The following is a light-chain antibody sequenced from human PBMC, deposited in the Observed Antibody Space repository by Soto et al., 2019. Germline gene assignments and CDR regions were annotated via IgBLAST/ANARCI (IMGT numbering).Light chain of an antibody. CDR1: QSISSW. CDR2: KAS. J-gene: IGKJ1*01. Sequence: DIQMTQSPSTLSASVGDRVTITCRASQSISSWLAWYQQKPGTAPKLLIYKASTLQSGVPSRFSGSGSGTEFTLTSSSLQADDSATYYCQQYNDNRTFGQGTKVEIK. V-gene: IGKV1-5*03. CDR3: QQYNDNRT.